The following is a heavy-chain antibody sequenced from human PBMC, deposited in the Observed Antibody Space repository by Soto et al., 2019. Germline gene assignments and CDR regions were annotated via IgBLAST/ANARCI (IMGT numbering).Heavy chain of an antibody. J-gene: IGHJ5*02. CDR1: GSSFSTYA. CDR3: AKGSWVHHGSEGGNWLDP. Sequence: EVQLLESGGGLEKRGGPLSLSWEAPGSSFSTYAITWVPKPQGKGREWVPGIIHSVSSTSYADSVKGRFTISRDNSKNTLYLQMNSLRAEDTAVYYCAKGSWVHHGSEGGNWLDPWGQGTLVTVSS. V-gene: IGHV3-23*01. D-gene: IGHD3-10*01. CDR2: IIHSVSST.